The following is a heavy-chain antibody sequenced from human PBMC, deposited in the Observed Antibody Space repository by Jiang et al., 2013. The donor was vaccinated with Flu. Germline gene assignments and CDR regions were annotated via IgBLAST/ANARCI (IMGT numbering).Heavy chain of an antibody. D-gene: IGHD6-19*01. Sequence: FTISRDDSKNTAYLQMSSLKTEDTAVYYCTARPAMAVAGRFDPWGQGTLVTVSS. V-gene: IGHV3-73*01. CDR3: TARPAMAVAGRFDP. J-gene: IGHJ5*02.